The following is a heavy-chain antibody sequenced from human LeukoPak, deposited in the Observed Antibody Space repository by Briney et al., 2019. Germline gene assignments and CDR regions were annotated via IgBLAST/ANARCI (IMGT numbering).Heavy chain of an antibody. V-gene: IGHV1-2*02. D-gene: IGHD5-24*01. CDR3: ARDTRSSYLQYYFDY. CDR2: ISPDSGRT. Sequence: GASVKVSCKASGYTFTDYYMHWVRQAPGQGLEWIGWISPDSGRTGFAQKFQGRVTMTRDTSISTAYMELSSLGYDDTAVYYCARDTRSSYLQYYFDYWGQGTLVTVSS. J-gene: IGHJ4*02. CDR1: GYTFTDYY.